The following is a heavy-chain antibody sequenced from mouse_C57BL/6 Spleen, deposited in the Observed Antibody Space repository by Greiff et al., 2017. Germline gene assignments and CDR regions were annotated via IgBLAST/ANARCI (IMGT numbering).Heavy chain of an antibody. D-gene: IGHD2-4*01. J-gene: IGHJ3*01. V-gene: IGHV3-6*01. CDR3: ARGCDYDSRFAY. Sequence: EVQRVESGPGLVKPSQSLSLTCSVTGYSITSGYYWNWIRQFPGNKLEWMGYISYDGSNNYNPSLKNRISITRDTSKNQFFLKLNSVTTEDTATYYCARGCDYDSRFAYWGQGTLVTVSA. CDR1: GYSITSGYY. CDR2: ISYDGSN.